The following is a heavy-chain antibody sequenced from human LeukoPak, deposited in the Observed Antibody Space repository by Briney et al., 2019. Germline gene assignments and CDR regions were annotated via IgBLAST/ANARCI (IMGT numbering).Heavy chain of an antibody. CDR3: AKVGGRSWFYFDN. Sequence: GGSLRLSCAASGFSFSDYGMDWVRQAPGKGLEWVAVMTDDGSDKYYTDSVKGRFSISRDNSKNTLYLQMNSLRPEDTAIYYCAKVGGRSWFYFDNWGQGTVVTVSS. V-gene: IGHV3-30*18. CDR2: MTDDGSDK. J-gene: IGHJ4*02. CDR1: GFSFSDYG. D-gene: IGHD6-13*01.